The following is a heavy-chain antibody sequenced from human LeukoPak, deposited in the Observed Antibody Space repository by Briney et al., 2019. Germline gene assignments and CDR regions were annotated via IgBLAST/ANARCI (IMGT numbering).Heavy chain of an antibody. Sequence: SETLSLTCTVSGGSISSYYWSWIRQPPGKGLEWIGYIYYSGSTNYNPSLKSRVTISVDTSKNQFSLKLSSVTAADTAVYYCASGLSGSYFWGVNWFDPWGQGTLVTVSS. CDR3: ASGLSGSYFWGVNWFDP. V-gene: IGHV4-59*01. D-gene: IGHD1-26*01. CDR1: GGSISSYY. J-gene: IGHJ5*02. CDR2: IYYSGST.